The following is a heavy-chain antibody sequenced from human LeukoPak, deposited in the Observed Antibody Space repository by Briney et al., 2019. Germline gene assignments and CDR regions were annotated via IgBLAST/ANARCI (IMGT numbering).Heavy chain of an antibody. CDR2: IRYDGSNK. CDR1: GFTFSSYG. Sequence: GGSLRLSCAASGFTFSSYGMHWVRQAPGKGLEGVAFIRYDGSNKYYADSVKGRFTISRDNSKNTLYLQMNSLRAEDTALYYCAKAFGGYYYYYMDVWGKGTTVTISS. J-gene: IGHJ6*03. D-gene: IGHD3-16*01. CDR3: AKAFGGYYYYYMDV. V-gene: IGHV3-30*02.